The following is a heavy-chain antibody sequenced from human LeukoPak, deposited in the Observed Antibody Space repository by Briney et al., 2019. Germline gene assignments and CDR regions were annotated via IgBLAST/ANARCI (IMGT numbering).Heavy chain of an antibody. V-gene: IGHV3-21*01. J-gene: IGHJ4*02. CDR1: GFTFSSYS. CDR2: ITSTRNHI. Sequence: GGSLRLSCAASGFTFSSYSMNWVPEAPGKGLEWVSAITSTRNHINYADSVKGRFTISRHSANNSLYLQMNSLRAEDTAVYYCARVYSANGYGSDYYDYWGQGTLVTVSS. CDR3: ARVYSANGYGSDYYDY. D-gene: IGHD3-10*01.